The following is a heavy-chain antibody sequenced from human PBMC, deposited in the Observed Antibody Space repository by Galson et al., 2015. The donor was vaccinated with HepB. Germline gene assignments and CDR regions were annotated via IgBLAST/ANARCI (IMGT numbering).Heavy chain of an antibody. CDR2: IYPGDSDT. CDR3: ARPSLRGYKYGYFL. J-gene: IGHJ4*02. D-gene: IGHD5-18*01. Sequence: QSGAEVKKPGESLKVSCKGSGYNFLNYWIAWVRQVPGKGPEWVGNIYPGDSDTTYSPSLQGQVTMSADKSINTAYLHLGSLKDSDTAMYYCARPSLRGYKYGYFLWGQGTLVTVSS. V-gene: IGHV5-51*01. CDR1: GYNFLNYW.